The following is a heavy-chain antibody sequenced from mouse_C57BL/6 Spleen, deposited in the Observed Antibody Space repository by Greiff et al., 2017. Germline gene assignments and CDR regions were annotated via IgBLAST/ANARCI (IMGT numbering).Heavy chain of an antibody. CDR2: INPYNGDT. CDR1: GYSFTGYF. D-gene: IGHD1-1*01. V-gene: IGHV1-20*01. J-gene: IGHJ4*01. Sequence: EVQLQQSGPELVKPGDSVKISCKASGYSFTGYFMTWVMQSSGKSLEWIGRINPYNGDTFYNEKFKGKATLTVDKSSSTAHMELRRLTSEDSAVYYGARCGSSLYYYAMDYWGQGTSVTVSS. CDR3: ARCGSSLYYYAMDY.